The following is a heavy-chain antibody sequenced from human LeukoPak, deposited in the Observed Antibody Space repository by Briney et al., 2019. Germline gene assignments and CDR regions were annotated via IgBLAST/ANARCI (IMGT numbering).Heavy chain of an antibody. J-gene: IGHJ4*02. Sequence: SATLSLTCAVYGGSFSGYYWSSIRQPPGKGLGWIGEINHSGSTNYNPSLKSRVTISVYTSKNQFSLKLSSVTAPDTAVYYCARRNWNYVVAYFDYWGQGTLVTVSS. CDR2: INHSGST. V-gene: IGHV4-34*01. CDR1: GGSFSGYY. D-gene: IGHD1-7*01. CDR3: ARRNWNYVVAYFDY.